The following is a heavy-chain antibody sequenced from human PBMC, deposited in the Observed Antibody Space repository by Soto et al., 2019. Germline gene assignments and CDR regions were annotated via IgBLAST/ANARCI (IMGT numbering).Heavy chain of an antibody. CDR2: ISAYNGNT. CDR1: GYTFTSYG. D-gene: IGHD1-7*01. CDR3: ASTLPENTNYAPDYYYYGMDV. J-gene: IGHJ6*02. Sequence: SSVKVSCKASGYTFTSYGISWVRHAPGQGLEWMGWISAYNGNTNYAQKLQGRVTMTTDTSTSTAYMELRSLRSDDTAVYYCASTLPENTNYAPDYYYYGMDVWGQGTTVTV. V-gene: IGHV1-18*04.